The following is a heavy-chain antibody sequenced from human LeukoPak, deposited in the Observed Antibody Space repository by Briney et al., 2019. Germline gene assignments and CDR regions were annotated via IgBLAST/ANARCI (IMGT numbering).Heavy chain of an antibody. CDR1: GFSFSTNW. CDR3: AKEGNWNLDH. J-gene: IGHJ4*02. Sequence: GGSLTLSCVASGFSFSTNWMDWVRQAPGKGLEWVANIKRDGSEKNYVDSVKGRFTISRDNAKNSLYLEMNSLRAEDTAVYYCAKEGNWNLDHWGQGALASVSS. V-gene: IGHV3-7*01. D-gene: IGHD1-1*01. CDR2: IKRDGSEK.